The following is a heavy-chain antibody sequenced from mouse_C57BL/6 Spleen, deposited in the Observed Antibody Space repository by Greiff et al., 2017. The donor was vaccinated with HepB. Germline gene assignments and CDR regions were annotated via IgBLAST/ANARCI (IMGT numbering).Heavy chain of an antibody. J-gene: IGHJ1*03. CDR1: GFTFSSYA. D-gene: IGHD3-3*01. CDR3: AREGDPQGYFDV. V-gene: IGHV5-4*01. CDR2: ISDGGSYT. Sequence: EVKVVESGGGLVKPGGSLKLSCAASGFTFSSYAMSWVRQTPEKRLEWVATISDGGSYTYYPDNVKGRFTISRDNAKNNLYLQMSHLKSEDTAMYYCAREGDPQGYFDVWGTGTTVTVSS.